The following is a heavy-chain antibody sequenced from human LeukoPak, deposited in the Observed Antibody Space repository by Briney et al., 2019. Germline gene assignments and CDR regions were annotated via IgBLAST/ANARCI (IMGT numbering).Heavy chain of an antibody. Sequence: ASVKVSCKASGYTFTSYGISWVRQAPGQGLEWMGWISAYNGNINYAQKLQGRVTMTTDTSTSTAYMELRSLRSDDTAVYYCARIPVVVVAATYWFDPWGQGTLVTVSS. D-gene: IGHD2-15*01. CDR2: ISAYNGNI. CDR1: GYTFTSYG. CDR3: ARIPVVVVAATYWFDP. V-gene: IGHV1-18*01. J-gene: IGHJ5*02.